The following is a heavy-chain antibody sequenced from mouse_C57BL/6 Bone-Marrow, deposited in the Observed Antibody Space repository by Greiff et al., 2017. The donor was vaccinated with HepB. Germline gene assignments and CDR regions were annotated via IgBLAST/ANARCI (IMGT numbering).Heavy chain of an antibody. Sequence: VKLMESGPGLVAPSQSLSITCTVSGFSLTSYGVHWVRQPPGKGLEWLVVIWSDGSTTYNSALKSRLSISKDNSKSQVFLKMNSLQTDDTAMYYCARHGDGYDYYAMDYWGQGTSVTVSS. CDR2: IWSDGST. D-gene: IGHD2-2*01. CDR3: ARHGDGYDYYAMDY. J-gene: IGHJ4*01. V-gene: IGHV2-6-1*01. CDR1: GFSLTSYG.